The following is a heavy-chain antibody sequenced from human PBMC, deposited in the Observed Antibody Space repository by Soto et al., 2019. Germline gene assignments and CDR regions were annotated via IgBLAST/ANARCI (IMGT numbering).Heavy chain of an antibody. J-gene: IGHJ4*02. CDR2: IYYSGST. CDR3: ARRWGYYFDY. CDR1: GGSISSYY. Sequence: SETLSLTCTVSGGSISSYYWSWIRQPPGKGLEWIGYIYYSGSTNYNPSLKSRVTISVDTSKNQFSLKLSSVTAADTAVYYCARRWGYYFDYWGQGTLVTVLL. D-gene: IGHD3-16*01. V-gene: IGHV4-59*01.